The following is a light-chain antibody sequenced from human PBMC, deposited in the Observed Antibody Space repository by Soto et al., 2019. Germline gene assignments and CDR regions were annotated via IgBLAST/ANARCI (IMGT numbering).Light chain of an antibody. CDR3: QQYDNLLIT. V-gene: IGKV1-33*01. CDR1: QDISNY. J-gene: IGKJ5*01. Sequence: NRMSQARPSVAECTRDGVAGSRQASQDISNYVNWYQQKPGKAPKLLIYDASNLETGVPSRFSGSGSGTDFTFTISSLQPEDIVTYYCQQYDNLLITFAQGTRLEI. CDR2: DAS.